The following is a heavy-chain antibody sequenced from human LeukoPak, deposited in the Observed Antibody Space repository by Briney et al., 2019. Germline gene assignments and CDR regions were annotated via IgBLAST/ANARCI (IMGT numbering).Heavy chain of an antibody. D-gene: IGHD3-22*01. CDR3: AKDLVSVTYYYDSSGLESPLGY. CDR1: GFTFSSYA. CDR2: ISGSGGST. J-gene: IGHJ4*02. V-gene: IGHV3-23*01. Sequence: SGGSLRLSCAASGFTFSSYAMSWVRQAPGKGLEWVSAISGSGGSTYYADSVKGRFTISRDNSKNTLYLQMNSLRAEDTAVYYCAKDLVSVTYYYDSSGLESPLGYWGQGTLVTVSS.